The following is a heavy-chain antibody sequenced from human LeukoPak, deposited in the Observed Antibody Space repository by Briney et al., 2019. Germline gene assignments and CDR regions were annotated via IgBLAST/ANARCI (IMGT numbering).Heavy chain of an antibody. CDR1: GGSFSGYY. Sequence: SETLSLTCAVYGGSFSGYYWSCIRQPPGKGLEWIGEINHSGSTNYNPSLKSRVTISVDTPKNQFSLKLSSVTAADTAVYYCARGGDCSSTSCYPDYWGQGTLVTVSS. CDR3: ARGGDCSSTSCYPDY. CDR2: INHSGST. V-gene: IGHV4-34*01. D-gene: IGHD2-2*01. J-gene: IGHJ4*02.